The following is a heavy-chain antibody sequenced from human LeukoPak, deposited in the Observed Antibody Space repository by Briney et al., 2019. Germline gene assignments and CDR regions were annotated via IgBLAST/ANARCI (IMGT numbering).Heavy chain of an antibody. CDR1: GGSISSGGYF. CDR2: IYYSGST. J-gene: IGHJ2*01. V-gene: IGHV4-31*03. D-gene: IGHD5-12*01. CDR3: ARFPYSGYDYWYFDL. Sequence: PSQTLSLTCTVPGGSISSGGYFWTWIRQHPGKALEWIGYIYYSGSTYYNPSLKSRVTISVDTSKNQFSLKLSSVTAADTAVYYCARFPYSGYDYWYFDLWGRGTLVTVSS.